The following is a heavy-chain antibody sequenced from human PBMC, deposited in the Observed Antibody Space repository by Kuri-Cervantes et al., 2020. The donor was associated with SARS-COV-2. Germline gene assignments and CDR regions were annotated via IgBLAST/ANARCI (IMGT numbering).Heavy chain of an antibody. Sequence: SVKVSCKASGGTFSSYAISWVRQAPGQGLEWMGGIIPIFGTANYAQKFQGRVTITADESTSTAYMELSSLRSEGTAVYYCARGYSSGLRPYDAFDIWGQGTMVTVSS. CDR2: IIPIFGTA. CDR3: ARGYSSGLRPYDAFDI. V-gene: IGHV1-69*13. CDR1: GGTFSSYA. J-gene: IGHJ3*02. D-gene: IGHD6-19*01.